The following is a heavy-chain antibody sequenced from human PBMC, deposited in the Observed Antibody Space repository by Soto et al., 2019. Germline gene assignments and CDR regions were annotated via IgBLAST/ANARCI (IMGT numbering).Heavy chain of an antibody. CDR3: ARHRSSIAARPDLYYYGMDV. CDR2: IYPGDSDT. D-gene: IGHD6-6*01. CDR1: GYSFTSYW. J-gene: IGHJ6*02. V-gene: IGHV5-51*01. Sequence: GESLKISCKSSGYSFTSYWIGWVRQMPGKGLEWMGIIYPGDSDTRYSPSFQGQVTISADKSISTAYLQWSSLKASDTAMYYCARHRSSIAARPDLYYYGMDVWGQGTTVTVSS.